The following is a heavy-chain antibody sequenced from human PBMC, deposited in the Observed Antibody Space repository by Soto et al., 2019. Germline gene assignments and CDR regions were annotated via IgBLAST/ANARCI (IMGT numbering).Heavy chain of an antibody. CDR1: GFTFNNAW. V-gene: IGHV3-15*01. D-gene: IGHD6-13*01. J-gene: IGHJ4*02. CDR3: TTIANIAAAGSFDY. Sequence: EVQLVESGGGLVQPGGSLRLSCAAFGFTFNNAWMSWVRQAPGKGLQWVGRIKSKTDGGTTDYAAPVKGRFTISRDDSKNTLYLQMNSLKPADTAVYYCTTIANIAAAGSFDYWGQGTLVTVSS. CDR2: IKSKTDGGTT.